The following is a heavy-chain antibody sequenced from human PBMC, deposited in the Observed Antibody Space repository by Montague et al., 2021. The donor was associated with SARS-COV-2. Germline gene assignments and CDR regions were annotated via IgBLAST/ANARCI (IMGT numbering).Heavy chain of an antibody. J-gene: IGHJ6*02. CDR1: GFTFSSYS. CDR2: ISSSSSYI. CDR3: ARERTVVIITGYYYYGVDV. V-gene: IGHV3-21*01. Sequence: SVRLSCVAFGFTFSSYSLNWVRRAPGKGLEWVSSISSSSSYIYYADSVKGRFTISRDNAKNSLYLRMNSLRAEDTAVYFCARERTVVIITGYYYYGVDVWGQGTTVTVSS. D-gene: IGHD3-10*01.